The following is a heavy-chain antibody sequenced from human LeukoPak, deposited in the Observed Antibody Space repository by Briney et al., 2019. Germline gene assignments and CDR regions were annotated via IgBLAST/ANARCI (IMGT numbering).Heavy chain of an antibody. D-gene: IGHD3-3*01. CDR3: ARGYYDFWSGYSTHGMDV. J-gene: IGHJ6*02. CDR1: GGSISSGDYY. Sequence: SETLSLNCTVSGGSISSGDYYWSWIRQPPGKGLEWIGYIYYSGSTYYNPSLKSRVTISVDTSKNQFSLKLSSVTAADTAVYYCARGYYDFWSGYSTHGMDVWGQGTTVTVSS. CDR2: IYYSGST. V-gene: IGHV4-30-4*01.